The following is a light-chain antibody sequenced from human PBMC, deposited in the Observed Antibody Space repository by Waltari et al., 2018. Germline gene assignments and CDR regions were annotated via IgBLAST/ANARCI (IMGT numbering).Light chain of an antibody. V-gene: IGKV3-15*01. CDR2: NVS. CDR3: QQHSTWPS. J-gene: IGKJ4*01. CDR1: QSVGTN. Sequence: EIVMTQSPATLSVLPGERATLSCRASQSVGTNLAWYQQTPGQAPRLLIYNVSTRAIDIPFRFSGSGSATEFTLTISSRQSEDFALYFCQQHSTWPSFGGGTKVEIK.